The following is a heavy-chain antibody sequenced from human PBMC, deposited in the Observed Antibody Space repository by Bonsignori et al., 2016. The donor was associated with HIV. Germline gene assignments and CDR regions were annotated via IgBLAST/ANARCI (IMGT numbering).Heavy chain of an antibody. Sequence: QVQLQESGPGLVKPSETLSLTCTVSGASVSSGSDYWTWIRQPAGKGLEWIVRIYTSGTTNSNPSLKSRVTLSRDSSRNQFSLKLTSVTAADTAVYYCARSPPNYQWYFDLWGLAPWSLSPQ. CDR2: IYTSGTT. J-gene: IGHJ2*01. CDR1: GASVSSGSDY. V-gene: IGHV4-61*02. CDR3: ARSPPNYQWYFDL. D-gene: IGHD4/OR15-4a*01.